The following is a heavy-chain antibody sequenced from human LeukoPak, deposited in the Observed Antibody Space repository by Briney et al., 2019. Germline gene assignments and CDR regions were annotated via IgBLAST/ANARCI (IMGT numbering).Heavy chain of an antibody. D-gene: IGHD4-17*01. J-gene: IGHJ4*02. CDR1: GGSISSYY. Sequence: PSETLSLTCTVAGGSISSYYWSWVRQPPGKGLEWIGYIYYSGSTNYNPSLKSRVTISVDTSKNQFSLKLSSVTAADTAVYYCARDDYGDYVLDYWGQGTLVTVSS. CDR3: ARDDYGDYVLDY. CDR2: IYYSGST. V-gene: IGHV4-59*01.